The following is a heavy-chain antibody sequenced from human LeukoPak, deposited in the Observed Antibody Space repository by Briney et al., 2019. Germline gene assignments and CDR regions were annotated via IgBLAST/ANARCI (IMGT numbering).Heavy chain of an antibody. CDR2: INHSGST. J-gene: IGHJ5*02. D-gene: IGHD3-10*01. V-gene: IGHV4-34*01. CDR3: ASPPSYGSGTNWLDP. Sequence: SETLSLTCAVYGGSFSGYYWSWIRQPPGKGLEWIGEINHSGSTNYNPSLKSRVTISVDTSKNQFSLKLSSVTAADTAVYYCASPPSYGSGTNWLDPWGQGTLVTVSS. CDR1: GGSFSGYY.